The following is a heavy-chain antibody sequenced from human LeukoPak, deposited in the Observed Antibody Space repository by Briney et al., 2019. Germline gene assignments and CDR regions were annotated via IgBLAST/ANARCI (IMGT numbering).Heavy chain of an antibody. Sequence: PGGSLRLSCAASGFTFSSYGMHWVRQAPGKGLEWVAFIRYDGSNKYYADSVKGRFTISRDNSKNTLYLQMNSLRAEDTAVYYCAKEPGRYCSSTSCYTGDSGGIDYWGQGTLVTVSS. CDR2: IRYDGSNK. V-gene: IGHV3-30*02. CDR1: GFTFSSYG. J-gene: IGHJ4*02. CDR3: AKEPGRYCSSTSCYTGDSGGIDY. D-gene: IGHD2-2*02.